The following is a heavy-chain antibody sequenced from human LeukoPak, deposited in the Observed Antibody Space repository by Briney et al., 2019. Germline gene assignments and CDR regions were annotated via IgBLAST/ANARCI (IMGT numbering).Heavy chain of an antibody. CDR3: ATNVVVVAPTDC. CDR2: IHPEDGET. J-gene: IGHJ4*02. D-gene: IGHD2-15*01. Sequence: ASVKVSCKVSGYTFTELSMHWVRQAPGKGLEWMGGIHPEDGETIYAQKFQGRVTMTRDTSTDTAYMELSSLRSEDTAVYYCATNVVVVAPTDCWRQGTL. V-gene: IGHV1-24*01. CDR1: GYTFTELS.